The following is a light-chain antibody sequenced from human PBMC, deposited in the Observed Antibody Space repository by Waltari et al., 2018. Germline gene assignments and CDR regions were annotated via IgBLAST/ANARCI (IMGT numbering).Light chain of an antibody. CDR3: QETNTSPIT. CDR2: DAS. J-gene: IGKJ5*01. Sequence: DIQMTQSPSSVSASVGDRITITCRASQDISNQLTWYQQKPGKAAKFLIYDASTLESGVPSRFSGSGAGTDFTLTVRSLQPEDFATYYCQETNTSPITFGQGTRLESK. CDR1: QDISNQ. V-gene: IGKV1D-12*01.